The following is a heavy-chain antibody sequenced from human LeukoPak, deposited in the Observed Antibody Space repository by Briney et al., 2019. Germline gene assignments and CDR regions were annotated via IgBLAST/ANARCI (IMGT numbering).Heavy chain of an antibody. D-gene: IGHD3-10*01. CDR3: AKEMVRGVIIIGRGMDV. J-gene: IGHJ6*02. V-gene: IGHV3-9*01. Sequence: PGGSLRLSCAASGFTFDDYAMHWVRQAPGKGLEWVSGISGNSGTIGYAGPVKGRFTISRDNDKNSLYLQMNSLRPEDTALYYCAKEMVRGVIIIGRGMDVWGQGTTVTVSS. CDR1: GFTFDDYA. CDR2: ISGNSGTI.